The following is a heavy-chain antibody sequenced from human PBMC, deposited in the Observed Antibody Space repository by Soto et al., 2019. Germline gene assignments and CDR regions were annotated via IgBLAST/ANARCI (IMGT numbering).Heavy chain of an antibody. D-gene: IGHD3-22*01. CDR2: ITWNSGYI. Sequence: PGGSLRLSCAASGFSFDDYAMHWVRQAPGRGLEWVSGITWNSGYIGYADSVKGRFTISKDNAKNSLYLKMNSLRPEDTAVYYCAKGTYDSSGYYTAPDYWGQGTLVTVSP. V-gene: IGHV3-9*01. CDR3: AKGTYDSSGYYTAPDY. J-gene: IGHJ4*02. CDR1: GFSFDDYA.